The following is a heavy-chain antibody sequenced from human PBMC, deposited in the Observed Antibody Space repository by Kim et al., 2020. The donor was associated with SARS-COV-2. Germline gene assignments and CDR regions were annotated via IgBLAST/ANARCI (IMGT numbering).Heavy chain of an antibody. CDR3: ARMGDRNYWYFDL. V-gene: IGHV2-70*01. D-gene: IGHD2-21*02. J-gene: IGHJ2*01. Sequence: STSLKTRLTISKDTSKNPVVLTMTNMDPVDTATYYCARMGDRNYWYFDLWGRGTLVTVSS.